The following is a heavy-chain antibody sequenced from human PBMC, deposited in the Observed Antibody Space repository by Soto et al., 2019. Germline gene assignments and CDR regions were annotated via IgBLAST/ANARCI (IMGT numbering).Heavy chain of an antibody. CDR2: ISYDGTNK. CDR1: GFAFSSYG. D-gene: IGHD1-1*01. J-gene: IGHJ4*02. CDR3: AKELQRGVASIDC. V-gene: IGHV3-30*18. Sequence: QVQLVESGGGVVQPGRSLRLSCAASGFAFSSYGMHWVRQAPGKGLEWVAVISYDGTNKYYADSVEGRFTISRDNSKNALYLQLNSLRGEDTYVYYCAKELQRGVASIDCWGQGTMVTVSS.